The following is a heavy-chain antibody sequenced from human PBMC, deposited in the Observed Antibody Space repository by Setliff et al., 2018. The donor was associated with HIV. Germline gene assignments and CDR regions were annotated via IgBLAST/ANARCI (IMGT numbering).Heavy chain of an antibody. CDR1: GGSFSGYY. Sequence: ASETLSLTCAVYGGSFSGYYWTWIRQPPGKGLEWIGEINHSGSTNYKPSLKSRVTISVDTSKNQFSLKLSSVTAADTAVYYCARRRDGYNSAPWRNDYWGQGTLVTVSS. CDR2: INHSGST. D-gene: IGHD5-12*01. V-gene: IGHV4-34*01. J-gene: IGHJ4*02. CDR3: ARRRDGYNSAPWRNDY.